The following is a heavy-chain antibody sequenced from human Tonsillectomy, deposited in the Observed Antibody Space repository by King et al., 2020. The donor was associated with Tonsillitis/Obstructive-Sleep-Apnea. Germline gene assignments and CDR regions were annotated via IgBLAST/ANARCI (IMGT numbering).Heavy chain of an antibody. J-gene: IGHJ6*03. CDR2: SNHMGST. CDR3: ARGVPAAMEGYYYYYMDV. D-gene: IGHD2-2*01. V-gene: IGHV4-34*01. Sequence: VQLQQWGAGLLKPSETLSLTCAVYGGSVSGYYWNGIRQPPGKGLGWIGESNHMGSTNYNPSLTSRVTISVDTYKNQFSLKLNSVTAADTAVYYCARGVPAAMEGYYYYYMDVWGKGTPVTVSS. CDR1: GGSVSGYY.